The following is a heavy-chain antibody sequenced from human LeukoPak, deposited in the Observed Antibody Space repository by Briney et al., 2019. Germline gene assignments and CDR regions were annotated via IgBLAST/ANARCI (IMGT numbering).Heavy chain of an antibody. CDR3: ARVTCGGDCRAHCYYYYMDV. CDR1: GGSISSGNYY. Sequence: SETLSLTCTVSGGSISSGNYYWSWIRQPAGKGLEWIGRIYTRGSTKYTPSLKSRVTMSVDTSKNQFSLKLSSVTAADTAVYYCARVTCGGDCRAHCYYYYMDVWGKGTTVTVSS. V-gene: IGHV4-61*02. D-gene: IGHD2-21*02. CDR2: IYTRGST. J-gene: IGHJ6*03.